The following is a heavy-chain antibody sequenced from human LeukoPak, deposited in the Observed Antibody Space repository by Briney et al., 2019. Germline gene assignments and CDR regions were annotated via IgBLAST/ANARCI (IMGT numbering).Heavy chain of an antibody. CDR3: ARHNPVYYDPTEHYFDY. CDR1: GGSFSGYY. V-gene: IGHV4-39*01. D-gene: IGHD3-22*01. Sequence: SETLSLTCAVYGGSFSGYYWGWIRQPPGKGLEWIGSIYYSGSTYYNPSLKSRVTISVDTSKNQFSLKLSSVTAADTAVYYCARHNPVYYDPTEHYFDYWGQGTLVTVSS. CDR2: IYYSGST. J-gene: IGHJ4*02.